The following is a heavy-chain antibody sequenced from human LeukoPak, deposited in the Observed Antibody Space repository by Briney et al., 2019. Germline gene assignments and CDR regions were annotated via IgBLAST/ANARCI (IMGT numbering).Heavy chain of an antibody. V-gene: IGHV4-38-2*02. Sequence: SETLSLTCTVSGYSISSGYYWGWIRQPPGKGLEWIGSIYHSGSTYYNPSLKSRVTISVDTSKNQFSLKLSSVTAADTAVYYCARSDILTGYNDYWGQGTLVTVSS. D-gene: IGHD3-9*01. CDR2: IYHSGST. CDR1: GYSISSGYY. J-gene: IGHJ4*02. CDR3: ARSDILTGYNDY.